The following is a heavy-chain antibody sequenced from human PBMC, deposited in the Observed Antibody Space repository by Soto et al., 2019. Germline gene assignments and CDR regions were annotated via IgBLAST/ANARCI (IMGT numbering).Heavy chain of an antibody. V-gene: IGHV1-8*01. J-gene: IGHJ5*02. CDR3: ARGLIAAAVRWFDP. Sequence: ASVKVSCKASGYTFTIYYINWVRQATGQGLEWMGWMNPNSGNTGYAQKFQGGVTMTRNTSISTAYMELSSLRSDDTAVYYCARGLIAAAVRWFDPWGQGTLVTVSS. CDR2: MNPNSGNT. CDR1: GYTFTIYY. D-gene: IGHD6-13*01.